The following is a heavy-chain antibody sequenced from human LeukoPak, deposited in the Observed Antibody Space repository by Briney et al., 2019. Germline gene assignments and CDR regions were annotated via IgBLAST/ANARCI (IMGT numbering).Heavy chain of an antibody. CDR2: IYYSGST. V-gene: IGHV4-39*02. J-gene: IGHJ5*02. D-gene: IGHD6-25*01. Sequence: PSETLSLTCTVSGGSISSSSYYWGWIRQPPGKGLEWIGSIYYSGSTYYNPSLKSRVTISVDTSKNQFSLKLSSVTAADTAVYYCARDPQSSGAGLSHWFDPWGQGTLVTVSS. CDR1: GGSISSSSYY. CDR3: ARDPQSSGAGLSHWFDP.